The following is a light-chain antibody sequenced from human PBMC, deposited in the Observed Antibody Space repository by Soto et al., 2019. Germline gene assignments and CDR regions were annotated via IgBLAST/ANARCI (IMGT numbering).Light chain of an antibody. J-gene: IGLJ1*01. CDR1: STDIGTYNS. CDR2: EVI. Sequence: QSVLTQPASVSGSPGRSITISCTGTSTDIGTYNSVSWYQHHPGKAPKLLIFEVIDRPSGVSDRFSGSKSGNTASLTISGLQAEDEADYFCSSYSISTAYLFGTGTKLTVL. V-gene: IGLV2-14*01. CDR3: SSYSISTAYL.